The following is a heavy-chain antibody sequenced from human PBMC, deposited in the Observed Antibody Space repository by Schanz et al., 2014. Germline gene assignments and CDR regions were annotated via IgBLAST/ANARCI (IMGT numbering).Heavy chain of an antibody. CDR3: VRERTNYGGNSYFFDH. Sequence: QGQLVESGGGVVQPGKSLRLSCATSGFIFRSFGIHWVRQAPGKGLEWVAVIWSDGTNEYYADSVKGRFTMSRDNAKNSVFLQMNSLRAEDTAVYYCVRERTNYGGNSYFFDHWGQGTLVTVSS. CDR1: GFIFRSFG. J-gene: IGHJ4*02. D-gene: IGHD2-21*02. CDR2: IWSDGTNE. V-gene: IGHV3-33*01.